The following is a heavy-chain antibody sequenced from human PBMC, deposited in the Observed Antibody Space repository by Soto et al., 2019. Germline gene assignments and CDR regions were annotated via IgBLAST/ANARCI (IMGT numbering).Heavy chain of an antibody. D-gene: IGHD1-26*01. CDR3: ARGSGATTYYYYYGMDV. V-gene: IGHV1-69*13. Sequence: SVKVSCKASGGTFSSYAISWVRQAPGQGLEWMGGISPIFGTADYAQKCQGRVTITADESTSTAYMELSSLRSEDTAVYYCARGSGATTYYYYYGMDVWGQGTTVTVSS. J-gene: IGHJ6*02. CDR2: ISPIFGTA. CDR1: GGTFSSYA.